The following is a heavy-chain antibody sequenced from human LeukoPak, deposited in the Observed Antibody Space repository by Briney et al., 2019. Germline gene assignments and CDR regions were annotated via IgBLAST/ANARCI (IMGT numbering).Heavy chain of an antibody. J-gene: IGHJ4*02. V-gene: IGHV4-34*09. CDR1: GGSFSGYY. D-gene: IGHD4-23*01. CDR3: ARVLGNYGGNSAAFDY. CDR2: IYYSGSN. Sequence: PSETLSLTCAVYGGSFSGYYWSWIRQPPGKGLEWIGNIYYSGSNYYNPSLKSRVTISVDTSKNQFSLKLSSVTAADTAVYYCARVLGNYGGNSAAFDYWGQGTLVTVSS.